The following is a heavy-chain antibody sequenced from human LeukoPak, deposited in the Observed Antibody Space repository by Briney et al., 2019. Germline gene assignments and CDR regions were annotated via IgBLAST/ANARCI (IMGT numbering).Heavy chain of an antibody. Sequence: PGGSLRLSCAASGFTFSTYWMTWVRQAPGKGLEWVANIKQDGSEKYYVDSMKGRFTVSRENAKNSLYLQMNSLRAEDTAVYYCARKLGHYYQYMDVWGKGTTVTVSS. D-gene: IGHD3-3*02. V-gene: IGHV3-7*01. J-gene: IGHJ6*03. CDR1: GFTFSTYW. CDR2: IKQDGSEK. CDR3: ARKLGHYYQYMDV.